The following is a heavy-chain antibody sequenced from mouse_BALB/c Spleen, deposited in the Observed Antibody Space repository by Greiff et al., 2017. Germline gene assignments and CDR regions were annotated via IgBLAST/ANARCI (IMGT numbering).Heavy chain of an antibody. Sequence: QVQLQQSGPSLVQPSQSLSITCTVSGFSLTSYGVHWVRQSPGKGLEWLGVIWRGGSTDYNAAFMSRLSITKDNSKSQVFIKMNSLQADDTAIYYCAKGGIYYDNSYAMDYWGQGTSVTVSS. CDR1: GFSLTSYG. CDR3: AKGGIYYDNSYAMDY. J-gene: IGHJ4*01. D-gene: IGHD2-1*01. V-gene: IGHV2-5-1*01. CDR2: IWRGGST.